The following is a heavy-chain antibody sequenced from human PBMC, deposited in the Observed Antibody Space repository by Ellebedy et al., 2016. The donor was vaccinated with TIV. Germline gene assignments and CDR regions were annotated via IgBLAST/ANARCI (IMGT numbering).Heavy chain of an antibody. CDR1: GFTFSSYE. V-gene: IGHV3-7*01. Sequence: GESLKISCAASGFTFSSYEMNWVRQAPGKGLEWVANIKPDGSGKFYVDSVRGRFTISRDNAKNSLYLQMNRLRDEDTAVYYCAGPKDWGQGTLVTVSS. CDR2: IKPDGSGK. CDR3: AGPKD. J-gene: IGHJ4*02.